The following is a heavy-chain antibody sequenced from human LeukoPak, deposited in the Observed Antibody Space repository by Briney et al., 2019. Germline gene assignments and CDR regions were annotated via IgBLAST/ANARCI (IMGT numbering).Heavy chain of an antibody. CDR2: ISSSGSTI. Sequence: TGGSLRLSCAASGFTFSSYEMNWVRQAPGKGLEWVSYISSSGSTIYYADSVKGRFTMSRDNANNLLYLQMSSLRAEDTAVYYCARGGYFMDVWGQGTTVTVSS. CDR1: GFTFSSYE. D-gene: IGHD2-21*01. V-gene: IGHV3-48*03. J-gene: IGHJ6*02. CDR3: ARGGYFMDV.